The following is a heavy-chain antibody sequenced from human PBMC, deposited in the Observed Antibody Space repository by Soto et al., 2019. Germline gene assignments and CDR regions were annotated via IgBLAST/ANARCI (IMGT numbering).Heavy chain of an antibody. Sequence: EVQLLESGGGLVQPGGSLRRSCAASGFTFNSDAMSWVRQAPGKGLEWVSNISDSGGSTYYADSVKVRFTISKDNSKNALYLQMNSPRAEATALYFCAKDRVGSSCWSWTYWGQVTLVTVSS. J-gene: IGHJ4*02. CDR3: AKDRVGSSCWSWTY. D-gene: IGHD6-13*01. CDR1: GFTFNSDA. CDR2: ISDSGGST. V-gene: IGHV3-23*01.